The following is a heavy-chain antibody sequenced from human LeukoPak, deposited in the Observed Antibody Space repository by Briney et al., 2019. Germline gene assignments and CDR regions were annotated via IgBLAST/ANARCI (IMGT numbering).Heavy chain of an antibody. CDR3: AKDTSSGWSNFDY. J-gene: IGHJ4*02. CDR2: ISWNSGSI. Sequence: GGSLRLSCAASGFTFDDYAMPWVRQAPGKGLEWVSGISWNSGSIGYADSVKGRFTISRDNAKNSLYLQMNSLRAEDTALYYCAKDTSSGWSNFDYWGQGTLVTVSS. D-gene: IGHD6-19*01. CDR1: GFTFDDYA. V-gene: IGHV3-9*01.